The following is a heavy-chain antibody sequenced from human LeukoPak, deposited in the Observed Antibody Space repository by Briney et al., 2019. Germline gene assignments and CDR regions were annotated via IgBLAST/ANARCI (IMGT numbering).Heavy chain of an antibody. D-gene: IGHD1-26*01. Sequence: PSETLPLTCAVYGGSFSGYYWIWIRQPPGKGLEWIGEINHSGSTNYNPSLKSRVTISVDTSKNQFSLKLSSVTAADTAVYYCARHIISQRNSGSRWVDYWGQGTLVTVSS. CDR1: GGSFSGYY. CDR2: INHSGST. J-gene: IGHJ4*02. V-gene: IGHV4-34*01. CDR3: ARHIISQRNSGSRWVDY.